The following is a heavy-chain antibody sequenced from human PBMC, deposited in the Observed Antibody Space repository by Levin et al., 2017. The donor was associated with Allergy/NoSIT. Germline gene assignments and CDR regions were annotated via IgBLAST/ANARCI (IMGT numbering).Heavy chain of an antibody. CDR2: INPSGGST. Sequence: AASVKVSCEASGYTFTSYYMHWVRQAPGQGLEWMGIINPSGGSTSYAQKFQGRVTMTRDTSTSTVYMELSSLRSEDTAVYYCASGSTWYAGGRYFDYWGQGTLVTVSS. D-gene: IGHD6-13*01. J-gene: IGHJ4*02. CDR3: ASGSTWYAGGRYFDY. CDR1: GYTFTSYY. V-gene: IGHV1-46*01.